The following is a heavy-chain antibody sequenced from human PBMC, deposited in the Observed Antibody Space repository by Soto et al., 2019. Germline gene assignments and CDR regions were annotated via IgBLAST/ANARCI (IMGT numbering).Heavy chain of an antibody. D-gene: IGHD2-2*01. J-gene: IGHJ3*02. Sequence: GGSLRLSCAASGFTFSSYAMTWVRQAPGKGLEWVSTISADGGSTHYADSVRCRFTTSRDNSKTTLHMNSLRAEDTAVYYCAIMVPARRIRDVFDIGGQGAMVTVSS. CDR2: ISADGGST. V-gene: IGHV3-23*01. CDR1: GFTFSSYA. CDR3: AIMVPARRIRDVFDI.